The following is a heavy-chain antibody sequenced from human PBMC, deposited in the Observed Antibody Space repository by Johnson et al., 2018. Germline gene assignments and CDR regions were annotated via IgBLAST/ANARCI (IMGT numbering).Heavy chain of an antibody. J-gene: IGHJ3*02. D-gene: IGHD3-3*01. CDR1: GYTFTSYY. CDR3: ARGGYDFWSGYGDAFDI. CDR2: INPSGGST. V-gene: IGHV1-46*01. Sequence: VQLVESGAEVKKPGASVKVSCKASGYTFTSYYMHWVRQAPGQGLEWMGIINPSGGSTSYAQKFQGRVTMTRDTSTSTVYMELSSLRSEDTAVYYCARGGYDFWSGYGDAFDIWGQGTMVTVSS.